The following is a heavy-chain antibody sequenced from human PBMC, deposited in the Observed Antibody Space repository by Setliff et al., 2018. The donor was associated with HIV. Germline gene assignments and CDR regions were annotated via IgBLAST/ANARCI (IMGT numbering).Heavy chain of an antibody. CDR3: ARARGLLPYYYLDV. D-gene: IGHD3-10*01. CDR1: GGSFTDIGGSFTDYY. J-gene: IGHJ6*03. Sequence: SETLSLTCAVFGGSFTDIGGSFTDYYWIWIRQPPGKGLEWIGEINHSGSTHYNPSLKSRFTISVDTSKNQFSLKLSSVTAADTAVYYCARARGLLPYYYLDVWGKGTTVTVSS. CDR2: INHSGST. V-gene: IGHV4-34*01.